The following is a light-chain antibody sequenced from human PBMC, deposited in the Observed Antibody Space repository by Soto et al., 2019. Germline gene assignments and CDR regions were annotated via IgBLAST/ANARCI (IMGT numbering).Light chain of an antibody. J-gene: IGKJ5*01. CDR2: DAS. CDR1: QSISSW. CDR3: QQYNNWPT. V-gene: IGKV1-5*01. Sequence: DIQMTQSPSTLSASVGDRVTITCRASQSISSWLAWYQQKPGQAPKLLMYDASRLESGVPSRFSGSGSGTEFTLTISSLQSEDFAVYYCQQYNNWPTFGQGTRLEIK.